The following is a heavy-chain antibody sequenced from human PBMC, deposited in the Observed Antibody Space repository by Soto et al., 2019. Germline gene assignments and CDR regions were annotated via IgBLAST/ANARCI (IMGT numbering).Heavy chain of an antibody. CDR3: ARESYSVVTNHYYGMDV. J-gene: IGHJ6*02. V-gene: IGHV4-61*01. D-gene: IGHD2-21*02. CDR1: GGSVSSGSYY. Sequence: SETLSLTCTVSGGSVSSGSYYWSWIRQPPGKGLEWIGYIYYSGSTNYNPSLKSRVTISVDTSKNQFSLKLSSVTAAGTAVYYCARESYSVVTNHYYGMDVWGQGTTVTVSS. CDR2: IYYSGST.